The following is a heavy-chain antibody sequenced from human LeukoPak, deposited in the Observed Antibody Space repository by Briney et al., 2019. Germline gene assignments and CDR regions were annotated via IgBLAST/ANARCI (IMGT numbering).Heavy chain of an antibody. CDR2: IYYSGST. V-gene: IGHV4-39*07. J-gene: IGHJ3*02. Sequence: SETLSLTCTVSGGSISRSSYYWGWIRQPPGKGLEWIGSIYYSGSTYYNPSLKSRVTISVDTSKNQFSLKLSSVTAADTAVYYCARLAAAGDAFDIWGQGTMVTVSS. D-gene: IGHD6-13*01. CDR3: ARLAAAGDAFDI. CDR1: GGSISRSSYY.